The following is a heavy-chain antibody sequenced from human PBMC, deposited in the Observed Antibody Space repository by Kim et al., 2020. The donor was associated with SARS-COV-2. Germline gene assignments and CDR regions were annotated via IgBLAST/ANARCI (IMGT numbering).Heavy chain of an antibody. V-gene: IGHV4-59*01. J-gene: IGHJ4*02. CDR1: GGSISSYY. CDR3: ARGYSYRTLDY. CDR2: IYYSGST. Sequence: SETLSLTCTVSGGSISSYYWSWIRQPPGKGLEWIGYIYYSGSTNYNPFLKSRVTISVDTSKNQFSLKLSSVTAADTAVYYCARGYSYRTLDYWGQGTLVTVSS. D-gene: IGHD5-18*01.